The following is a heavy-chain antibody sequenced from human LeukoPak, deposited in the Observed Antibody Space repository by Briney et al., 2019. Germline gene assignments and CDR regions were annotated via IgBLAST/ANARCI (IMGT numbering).Heavy chain of an antibody. D-gene: IGHD6-13*01. CDR1: GYSFTSYY. Sequence: ASVKVSCKTSGYSFTSYYIHWVRQAPGQGLEWMGWINPSSGGTEYAQKFQGRVTMTGDTSSSTAYMEVSRLRSDDTAVYYCARDRGSSWYVDYWGQGTLVTVSS. CDR3: ARDRGSSWYVDY. CDR2: INPSSGGT. V-gene: IGHV1-2*02. J-gene: IGHJ4*02.